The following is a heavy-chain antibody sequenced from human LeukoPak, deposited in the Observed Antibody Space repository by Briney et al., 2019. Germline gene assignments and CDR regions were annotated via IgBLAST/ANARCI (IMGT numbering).Heavy chain of an antibody. V-gene: IGHV4-59*01. D-gene: IGHD3-9*01. CDR1: GGSISSYY. CDR2: IYYSGST. CDR3: ARDERGYDILTGYYNGWFDP. J-gene: IGHJ5*02. Sequence: SETLSVTCTVSGGSISSYYWSWIRQPPGKGLEWIGYIYYSGSTNYNPSLKSRVTISVDTSKNQFSLKLSSVTAADTAVYYCARDERGYDILTGYYNGWFDPWGQGTLVTVSS.